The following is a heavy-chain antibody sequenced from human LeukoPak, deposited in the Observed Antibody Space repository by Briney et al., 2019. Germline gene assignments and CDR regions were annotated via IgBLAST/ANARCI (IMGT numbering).Heavy chain of an antibody. V-gene: IGHV3-30-3*01. CDR3: AKVGGIVVVPAASLDAFDI. D-gene: IGHD2-2*01. Sequence: GRSLRLSCAASGFTFSDYAMHWVRQAPGKGLEWVAVISYHGSDKYYADSVKGRFTISRDNSKNTLYLQMNSLRAEDTAVYYCAKVGGIVVVPAASLDAFDIWGQGTMVTVSA. J-gene: IGHJ3*02. CDR1: GFTFSDYA. CDR2: ISYHGSDK.